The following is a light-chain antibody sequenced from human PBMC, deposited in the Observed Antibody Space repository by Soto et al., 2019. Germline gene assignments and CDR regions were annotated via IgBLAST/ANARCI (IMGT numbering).Light chain of an antibody. V-gene: IGLV2-14*01. CDR2: DVS. CDR3: ISYTSSSTLVV. J-gene: IGLJ2*01. CDR1: SSDVGGYNY. Sequence: QSALTQPASVSGSPGQSITISCTGTSSDVGGYNYVSWYQQHPVKAPKLMIYDVSNRPSGVSNRFSGSKSGNTASLTISGVLAEYEAAYYCISYTSSSTLVVFGGGTKVTVL.